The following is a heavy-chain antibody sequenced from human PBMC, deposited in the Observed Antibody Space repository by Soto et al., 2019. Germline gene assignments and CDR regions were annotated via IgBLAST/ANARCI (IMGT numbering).Heavy chain of an antibody. CDR1: GFTFSTND. CDR3: AREVVDGSSLWLDP. J-gene: IGHJ5*02. Sequence: QVQLVQSGAEVKKPGASVKVSCTASGFTFSTNDINWVRQAPGQGLQWMGWMNANVDATDSPQEFKGRVTMTWNASISTAYMELSNLKSDDTAVYYCAREVVDGSSLWLDPWGQGTLVTVSS. V-gene: IGHV1-8*01. D-gene: IGHD3-10*01. CDR2: MNANVDAT.